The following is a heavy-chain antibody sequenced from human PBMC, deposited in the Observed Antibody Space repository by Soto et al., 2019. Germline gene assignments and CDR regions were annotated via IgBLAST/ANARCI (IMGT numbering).Heavy chain of an antibody. V-gene: IGHV4-30-4*01. CDR2: IYYSGST. CDR3: ARDKSNEYYDILTGYYRLTTYGMDV. Sequence: SSETLSLTCTVSGGSISSGDYYWSWIRQPPGKGLEWIGYIYYSGSTYYNPSLKSRVTISVDTSKNQFSLKLSSVTAADTAVYYCARDKSNEYYDILTGYYRLTTYGMDVWGQGTTVTVSS. CDR1: GGSISSGDYY. D-gene: IGHD3-9*01. J-gene: IGHJ6*02.